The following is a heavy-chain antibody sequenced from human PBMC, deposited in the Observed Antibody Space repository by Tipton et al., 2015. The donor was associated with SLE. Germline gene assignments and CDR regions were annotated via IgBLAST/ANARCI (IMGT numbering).Heavy chain of an antibody. CDR2: ISSSGSTI. D-gene: IGHD3-22*01. Sequence: SLRLSCAASGFTFSDYYMSWIRQAPGKGLEWVSYISSSGSTIYYADSVKGRFTISRDNSKNTLYLQMNSLRAEDTAVYYCAKGDYDRGYFDYWGQGTLVTVSS. CDR1: GFTFSDYY. J-gene: IGHJ4*02. V-gene: IGHV3-11*01. CDR3: AKGDYDRGYFDY.